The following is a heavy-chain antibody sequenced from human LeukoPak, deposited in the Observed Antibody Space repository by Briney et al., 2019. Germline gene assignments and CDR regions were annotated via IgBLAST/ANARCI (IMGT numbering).Heavy chain of an antibody. Sequence: PSETLSLTCAVYGGSFSGYYWSWIRQPPGKGLEWIGEINHSGSTNYNPALESRVTISVATSKNQFSLKLSSVTAADTAVYYCARRLLGIHRRYYFAYCGQGTLVTVSS. CDR3: ARRLLGIHRRYYFAY. J-gene: IGHJ4*02. V-gene: IGHV4-34*01. CDR2: INHSGST. D-gene: IGHD3-16*02. CDR1: GGSFSGYY.